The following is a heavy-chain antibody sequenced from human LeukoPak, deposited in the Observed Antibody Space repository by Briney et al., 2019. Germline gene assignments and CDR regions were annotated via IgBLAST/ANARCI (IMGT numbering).Heavy chain of an antibody. V-gene: IGHV4-34*01. CDR2: IDNNGIT. D-gene: IGHD1-26*01. J-gene: IGHJ4*02. CDR3: ARGGGGAKAFYFDY. CDR1: GFTFSSYA. Sequence: GSLRLYCAASGFTFSSYAMTWIRQSPGKGLEWIGEIDNNGITNYNPSLKSRVTMSVDTTRKRFSLRLTSESAADTGVYYCARGGGGAKAFYFDYWGQGSLVTVSS.